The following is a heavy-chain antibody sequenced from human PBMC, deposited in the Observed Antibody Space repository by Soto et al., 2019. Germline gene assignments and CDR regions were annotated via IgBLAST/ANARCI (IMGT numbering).Heavy chain of an antibody. Sequence: QVQLVQSGAEVKKPGSSVKVSCKASGGTFSSYPISWVRQAPGQGREWMGRIIPVLGIANYAQKFQGRVTITADKSTSTAYMELTSLRSEDTAVYYCGTGPGGYCFTTSCYSSFQHWAQGTLVTVSS. CDR3: GTGPGGYCFTTSCYSSFQH. J-gene: IGHJ1*01. CDR2: IIPVLGIA. D-gene: IGHD2-2*01. CDR1: GGTFSSYP. V-gene: IGHV1-69*02.